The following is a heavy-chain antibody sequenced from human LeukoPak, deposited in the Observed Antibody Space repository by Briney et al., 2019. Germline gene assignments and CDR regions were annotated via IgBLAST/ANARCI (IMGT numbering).Heavy chain of an antibody. CDR3: ARHIGYCSSTSCPYYYYYYMDV. Sequence: SETLSLTCTVSGGPISSSSYHWGWIRQPPGKGLEWIGSIYYSGSTYYNPSLKSRVTISVDTSKNQFSLKLSSVTAADTAVYYCARHIGYCSSTSCPYYYYYYMDVWGKGTTVTVSS. V-gene: IGHV4-39*01. CDR1: GGPISSSSYH. CDR2: IYYSGST. D-gene: IGHD2-2*01. J-gene: IGHJ6*03.